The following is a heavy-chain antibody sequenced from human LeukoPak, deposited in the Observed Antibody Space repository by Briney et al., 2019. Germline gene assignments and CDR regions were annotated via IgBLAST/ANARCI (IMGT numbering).Heavy chain of an antibody. CDR1: GFTFSKYW. J-gene: IGHJ3*02. D-gene: IGHD3-22*01. V-gene: IGHV3-7*01. Sequence: GGSLRLSCVASGFTFSKYWMTWVRQAPGKGLEWVANIRGDGSVKYLLDPVKGRFTISRDNVKNSLSLEMNNLRAEDTAVYYCSRDANYYDSSRHYFDAFDIWGQGTMVTVSS. CDR2: IRGDGSVK. CDR3: SRDANYYDSSRHYFDAFDI.